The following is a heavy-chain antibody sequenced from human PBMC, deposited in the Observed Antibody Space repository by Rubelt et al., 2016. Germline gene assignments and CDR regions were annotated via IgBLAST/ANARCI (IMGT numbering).Heavy chain of an antibody. D-gene: IGHD2-2*01. CDR3: ARGAVVPAAPVDY. Sequence: QVQLQESGPGLVKPSETLSLTCTVSGYSISSGYYWGWIRQPPGKGLEWIGSIYHSGSTYYNPSLKSRVTISVDTSKNQFALKRSSVTAADTAVYYCARGAVVPAAPVDYWGQGTLVTVSS. J-gene: IGHJ4*02. CDR2: IYHSGST. V-gene: IGHV4-38-2*02. CDR1: GYSISSGYY.